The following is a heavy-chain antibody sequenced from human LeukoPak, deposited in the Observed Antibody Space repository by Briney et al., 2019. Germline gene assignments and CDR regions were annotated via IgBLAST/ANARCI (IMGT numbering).Heavy chain of an antibody. CDR3: AKDVRPIAVAGTGVDY. CDR2: ISGSGGST. V-gene: IGHV3-23*01. D-gene: IGHD6-19*01. Sequence: GASLRLYCAASGFTFSSYAMSWVRQASGKGLEWVSAISGSGGSTYYADSVKGRFTISRDNSKNTLYLQMNSLRAEDTAVYYCAKDVRPIAVAGTGVDYWGQGTLVTVSS. J-gene: IGHJ4*02. CDR1: GFTFSSYA.